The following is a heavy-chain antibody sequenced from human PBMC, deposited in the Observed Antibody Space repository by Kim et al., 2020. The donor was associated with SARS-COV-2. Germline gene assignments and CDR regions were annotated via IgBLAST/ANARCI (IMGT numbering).Heavy chain of an antibody. CDR3: ARDLLWFGELYGMVFDY. J-gene: IGHJ4*02. V-gene: IGHV1-18*01. CDR1: GYTFTSYG. Sequence: ASVKVSCKASGYTFTSYGISWVRQAPGQGLEWMGWISAYNGNTNYAQKLQGRVTMTTDTSTSTAYMELRSLRSDDTAVYYCARDLLWFGELYGMVFDYWGQGTLVTVSS. D-gene: IGHD3-10*01. CDR2: ISAYNGNT.